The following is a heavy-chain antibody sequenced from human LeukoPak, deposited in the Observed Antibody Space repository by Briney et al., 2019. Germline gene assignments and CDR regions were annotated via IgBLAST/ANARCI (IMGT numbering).Heavy chain of an antibody. CDR1: GYTFTSYD. V-gene: IGHV1-8*01. J-gene: IGHJ4*02. CDR2: MNPNSGNT. CDR3: ARGYLGSGGGYSGYIRPRGGKGPTQKYFDY. D-gene: IGHD5-12*01. Sequence: ASVKVSCKASGYTFTSYDINWVRQATGQGLEWMGWMNPNSGNTGYAQKFQGRVTMTRNTSISTAYMELNSLKSEDTAVYYCARGYLGSGGGYSGYIRPRGGKGPTQKYFDYWGQGTLVTVSS.